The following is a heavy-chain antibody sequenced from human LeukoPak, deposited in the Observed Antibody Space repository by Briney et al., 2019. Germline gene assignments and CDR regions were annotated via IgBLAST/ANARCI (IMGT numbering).Heavy chain of an antibody. V-gene: IGHV4-39*07. CDR2: IYYSGST. CDR3: ARSGDNIAVAGTSWFDP. Sequence: SETLSLTCTVSGGSISSSSYYWGWIRQPPGKGLEWIGSIYYSGSTYYNPSLKSRVTISVDTSKNQFSLKLSSVTAADTAVYYCARSGDNIAVAGTSWFDPWGQGTLVTVSS. J-gene: IGHJ5*02. CDR1: GGSISSSSYY. D-gene: IGHD6-19*01.